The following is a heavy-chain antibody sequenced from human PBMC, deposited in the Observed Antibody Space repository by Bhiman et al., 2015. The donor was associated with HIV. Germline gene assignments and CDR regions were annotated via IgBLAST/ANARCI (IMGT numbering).Heavy chain of an antibody. CDR1: GFTFFNYA. J-gene: IGHJ4*02. V-gene: IGHV3-23*04. D-gene: IGHD6-19*01. Sequence: EVQLVESGGGVVRPGGSLRLSCAASGFTFFNYAMSWVRQAPGKGLAWVSGLSGSGGSTYYADSVKGRFTISRDNSKNTLYLQMNSLRAEDTAVYYCAQTLHSSGYLGQGTLVTVSS. CDR3: AQTLHSSGY. CDR2: LSGSGGST.